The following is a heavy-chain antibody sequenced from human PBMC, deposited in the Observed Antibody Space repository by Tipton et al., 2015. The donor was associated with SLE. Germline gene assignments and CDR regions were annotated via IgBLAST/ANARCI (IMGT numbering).Heavy chain of an antibody. D-gene: IGHD3-22*01. CDR2: IKQDGSEK. V-gene: IGHV3-7*01. CDR1: GFTFSSYW. Sequence: PLRLSCAASGFTFSSYWMSWVRQAPGKGLEWVANIKQDGSEKYYVDSVKGRFTISRGNAKNSLYLQMNSLRAEDTAVYYCARDGDSSGYYYSHYWGQGTLVTVSS. CDR3: ARDGDSSGYYYSHY. J-gene: IGHJ4*02.